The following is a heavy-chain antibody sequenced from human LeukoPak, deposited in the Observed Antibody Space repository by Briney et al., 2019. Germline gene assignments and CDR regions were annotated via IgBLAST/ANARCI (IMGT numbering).Heavy chain of an antibody. CDR1: GFTFSSYA. CDR2: ISGSGGST. Sequence: PGGSLRLSCAASGFTFSSYAMSWVRQAPGKGLEWVSAISGSGGSTYYADSVKGRFTISRDNSKNTLYLQVNSLRAEDTAVYYCAKSRNPTVTRLGYYYGMDVWGKGTTVTVSS. D-gene: IGHD4-17*01. J-gene: IGHJ6*04. V-gene: IGHV3-23*01. CDR3: AKSRNPTVTRLGYYYGMDV.